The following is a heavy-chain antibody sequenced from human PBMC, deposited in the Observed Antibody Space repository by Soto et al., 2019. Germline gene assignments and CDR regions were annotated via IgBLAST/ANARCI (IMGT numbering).Heavy chain of an antibody. J-gene: IGHJ6*03. V-gene: IGHV1-69*13. CDR3: ARDGRFGVVKVNYMDV. CDR2: IIPIFGTA. D-gene: IGHD3-3*01. Sequence: ASVKVSCKASGGTFSSYAISWVRQAPGQGLEWMGGIIPIFGTANYAQKFQGRVTITADESTSTAYMELSSLRSDDTAVYYCARDGRFGVVKVNYMDVWGKGTTVTV. CDR1: GGTFSSYA.